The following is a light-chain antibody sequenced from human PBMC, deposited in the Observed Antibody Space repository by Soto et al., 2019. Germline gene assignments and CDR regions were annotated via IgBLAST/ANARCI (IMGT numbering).Light chain of an antibody. V-gene: IGLV2-8*01. CDR2: EVS. CDR3: SSYAGSDNLGVV. J-gene: IGLJ2*01. CDR1: SSDVGGYNY. Sequence: QSALTQPPSASGSPGQSVTISCTGTSSDVGGYNYVFWYQQHPGKAPKLMIYEVSKRPSGVPDRFSGSKSGNTASLTVSGLQAEDEADYYCSSYAGSDNLGVVFGGGTQLTVL.